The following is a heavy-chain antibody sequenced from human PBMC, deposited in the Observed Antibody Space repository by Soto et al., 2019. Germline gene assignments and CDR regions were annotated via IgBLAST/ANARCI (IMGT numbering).Heavy chain of an antibody. V-gene: IGHV3-48*02. CDR2: ISSSSSTI. Sequence: PGGSLRLSCAASGFTFSSYSMNWVRQAPGKGLEWVSYISSSSSTIYYADSVKGRFTISRDNAKNSLYLQMNSLRDEDTAAYYCAREETAWPLAYGLDVWGQGTTVTVS. J-gene: IGHJ6*02. CDR3: AREETAWPLAYGLDV. D-gene: IGHD2-21*02. CDR1: GFTFSSYS.